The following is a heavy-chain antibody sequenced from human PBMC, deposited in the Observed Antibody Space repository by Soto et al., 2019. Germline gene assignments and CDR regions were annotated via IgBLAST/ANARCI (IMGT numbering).Heavy chain of an antibody. J-gene: IGHJ5*02. CDR1: GGSISSSSYY. D-gene: IGHD3-3*01. V-gene: IGHV4-39*01. CDR2: IYYSGST. CDR3: ARRRRYDFNWFDP. Sequence: PSETLSLTCTVSGGSISSSSYYWGWIRQPPGKGLEWIGSIYYSGSTYYNPSLKSRVTISVDTSKNQFSLKLSSVTAADTAVYYCARRRRYDFNWFDPWGQGTLVTVS.